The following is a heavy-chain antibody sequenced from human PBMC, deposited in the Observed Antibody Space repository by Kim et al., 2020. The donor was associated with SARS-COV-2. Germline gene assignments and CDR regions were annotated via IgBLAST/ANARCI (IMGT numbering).Heavy chain of an antibody. Sequence: ASVKVSCKASGYTFTSYAMNWVRQAPGQGLEWMGWINTNTGNPTYAQGFTGRFVFSLDTSVSTAYLQISSLKAEDTAVYYCARGHPVAGWFNYFDYWGQGTLVTVSS. J-gene: IGHJ4*02. CDR1: GYTFTSYA. CDR2: INTNTGNP. D-gene: IGHD6-19*01. V-gene: IGHV7-4-1*02. CDR3: ARGHPVAGWFNYFDY.